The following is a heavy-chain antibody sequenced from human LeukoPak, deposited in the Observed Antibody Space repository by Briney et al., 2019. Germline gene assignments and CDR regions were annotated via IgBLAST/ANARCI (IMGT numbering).Heavy chain of an antibody. D-gene: IGHD1-14*01. CDR1: GFTFSSYA. CDR3: ARRKGGPDY. J-gene: IGHJ4*02. Sequence: GGSLRLSCAASGFTFSSYAMHWVRQAPGKGLEWVAVISYDGGNKYYADSVKGRFTISRDNSKNTLYLQMNSLRAEDTAVYYCARRKGGPDYWGRGTLVTVSS. V-gene: IGHV3-30-3*01. CDR2: ISYDGGNK.